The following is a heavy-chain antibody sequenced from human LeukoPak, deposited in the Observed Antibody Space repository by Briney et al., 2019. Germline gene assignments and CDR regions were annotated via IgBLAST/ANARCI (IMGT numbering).Heavy chain of an antibody. CDR1: GGSISSYY. J-gene: IGHJ3*02. CDR3: ARVLYYYDSSGYYSAFDI. CDR2: IYYSGST. D-gene: IGHD3-22*01. Sequence: PSQTLSLTCTVSGGSISSYYWSWIRQPPGKGLEWIGYIYYSGSTNYNPSLKSRVTISVDTSKNQFSLKLSSVTAADTAVYYCARVLYYYDSSGYYSAFDIWGQGTMVTVSS. V-gene: IGHV4-59*08.